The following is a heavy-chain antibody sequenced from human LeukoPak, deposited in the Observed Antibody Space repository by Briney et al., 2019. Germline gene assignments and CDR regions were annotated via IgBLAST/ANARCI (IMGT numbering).Heavy chain of an antibody. V-gene: IGHV4-38-2*01. D-gene: IGHD5-12*01. CDR3: ARVATTTNPPQRPFDY. Sequence: PSETLSLTCAVSGYSINSGYCWGWIRQPPRKGLEWIGSIYHSGSTYYNTSLKSRVTISVDTSKNQFSLKLSSVTAADTAVYYCARVATTTNPPQRPFDYWGQGTLVTVSS. CDR2: IYHSGST. J-gene: IGHJ4*02. CDR1: GYSINSGYC.